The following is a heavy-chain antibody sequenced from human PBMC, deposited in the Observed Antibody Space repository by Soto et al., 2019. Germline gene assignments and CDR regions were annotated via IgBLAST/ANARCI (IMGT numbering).Heavy chain of an antibody. D-gene: IGHD5-18*01. CDR3: ARASGYSYGYDDFFDN. V-gene: IGHV4-59*01. CDR1: GGSINGYY. Sequence: QVQLQESGPGLVKPSETLSLTCTVSGGSINGYYWTWLRQSPTNGLEWIGYFHFSGSTKYNPTLESRLTISADTSKNQIPLTLSSVTAADTAVYYCARASGYSYGYDDFFDNWGQGTLANVSS. J-gene: IGHJ4*01. CDR2: FHFSGST.